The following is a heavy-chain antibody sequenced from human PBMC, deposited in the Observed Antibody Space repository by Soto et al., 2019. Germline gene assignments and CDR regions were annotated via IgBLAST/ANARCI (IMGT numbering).Heavy chain of an antibody. CDR1: GFTFSDHY. V-gene: IGHV3-72*01. CDR2: TRDKSDSYST. Sequence: EVQLVESGGGLVQPGGSLRLSCEASGFTFSDHYMDWVRQAPGKGLEWVGRTRDKSDSYSTEYDASVKGRFIISRDDLRNSMYLQMNSLKTEDTAVYYCASSVGSCGGGRCYHGYWGQGTLVTVSS. D-gene: IGHD2-15*01. J-gene: IGHJ4*02. CDR3: ASSVGSCGGGRCYHGY.